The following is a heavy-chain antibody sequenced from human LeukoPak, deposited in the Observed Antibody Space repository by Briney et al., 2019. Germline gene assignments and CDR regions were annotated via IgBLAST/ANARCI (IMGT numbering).Heavy chain of an antibody. CDR2: IKQESGEI. Sequence: ETLPLTCTVSGGSISSDNYYWGWVRQAPGKGPEWVANIKQESGEIYYVDSVKGRFTISRDNAKNSLYLQMNSLRAEDTAVYYCARDKIVGPTRFDCWGQGILVTVSS. D-gene: IGHD1-26*01. CDR1: GGSISSDNYY. J-gene: IGHJ4*02. CDR3: ARDKIVGPTRFDC. V-gene: IGHV3-7*01.